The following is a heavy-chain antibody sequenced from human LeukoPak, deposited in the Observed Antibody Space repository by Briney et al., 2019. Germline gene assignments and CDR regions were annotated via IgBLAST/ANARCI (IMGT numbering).Heavy chain of an antibody. D-gene: IGHD6-19*01. Sequence: SETLSLTCTVSGGSISSSSYYWGWIRQPPGKGLEWIGSIYYSGSTYYNPSLKSRVTISVDTSKNQFSLKLSSVTAADTAVYYCARSGARTEIAVALNWFDPWGQGTLVTVSS. V-gene: IGHV4-39*07. CDR1: GGSISSSSYY. J-gene: IGHJ5*02. CDR2: IYYSGST. CDR3: ARSGARTEIAVALNWFDP.